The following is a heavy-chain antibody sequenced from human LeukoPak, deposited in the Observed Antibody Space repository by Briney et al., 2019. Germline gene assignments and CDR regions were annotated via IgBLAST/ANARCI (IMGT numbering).Heavy chain of an antibody. CDR2: IKQDGSEK. J-gene: IGHJ4*02. D-gene: IGHD4-17*01. CDR3: ARDKPNYGDSPVDY. V-gene: IGHV3-7*01. CDR1: GFTFSSYW. Sequence: GGSLRLSCAASGFTFSSYWMSWVRQAPGKGLEWVANIKQDGSEKYYVDSVKGRFTISRDNAKNSLYLQMNSLRAEDTAVYYCARDKPNYGDSPVDYWGQGTLVTVSS.